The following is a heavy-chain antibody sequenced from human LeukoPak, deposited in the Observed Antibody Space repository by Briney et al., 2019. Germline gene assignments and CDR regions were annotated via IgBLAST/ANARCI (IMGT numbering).Heavy chain of an antibody. J-gene: IGHJ4*02. D-gene: IGHD5-12*01. V-gene: IGHV3-30*03. CDR2: ISYDGSNK. CDR3: ARRSSAYNFDF. CDR1: GFIFSSYD. Sequence: GGSLRLSFAAPGFIFSSYDMHWVRQAPGKGLEWVAVISYDGSNKYYADSVKGRFTISRDNSKNTLYLQVNSLRGEDTAVYYCARRSSAYNFDFWGQGTLVTVSS.